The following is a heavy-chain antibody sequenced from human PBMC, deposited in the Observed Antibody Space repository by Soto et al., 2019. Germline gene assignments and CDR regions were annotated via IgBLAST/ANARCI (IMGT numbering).Heavy chain of an antibody. Sequence: GGSLRLSCAASGLTFSSYSMSWVRQAPGKGLEWVANIKQDGSEKYYVDSVKGRFTISRDNAKNSLYLQMNSLRAEDTAVYYCARGRGVDVWGQGTTVTVSS. V-gene: IGHV3-7*01. CDR1: GLTFSSYS. CDR3: ARGRGVDV. CDR2: IKQDGSEK. J-gene: IGHJ6*02.